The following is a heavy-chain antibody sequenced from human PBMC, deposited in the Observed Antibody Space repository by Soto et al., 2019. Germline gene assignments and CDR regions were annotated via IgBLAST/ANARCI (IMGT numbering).Heavy chain of an antibody. CDR1: GFIFSDHG. V-gene: IGHV3-33*03. D-gene: IGHD2-15*01. J-gene: IGHJ3*02. CDR2: IWSDGSND. CDR3: DREGPCSGTNAFDI. Sequence: QVQLVESGGGVVQPGRSLRLSCAASGFIFSDHGMHWVRQAPGKGLEWVAVIWSDGSNDNYPDSVKGRFTISRDNSKNAVSLQKIRLRGVDTAVYYCDREGPCSGTNAFDIWGQWTMVTVSS.